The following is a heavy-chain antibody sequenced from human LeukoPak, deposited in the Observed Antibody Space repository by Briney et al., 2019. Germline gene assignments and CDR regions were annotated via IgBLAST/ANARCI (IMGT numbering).Heavy chain of an antibody. D-gene: IGHD6-19*01. J-gene: IGHJ4*02. CDR3: ASGGAVAGTVVQVY. V-gene: IGHV1-46*01. CDR2: INPSGGST. Sequence: GASVKVSCKASGYTFTSYYMHWVRQAPGQGLEWMGIINPSGGSTNYAQKFQGRVTMTRDTSKSTVYMELNSLRSEDTAAYYCASGGAVAGTVVQVYWGQGTLVIVSS. CDR1: GYTFTSYY.